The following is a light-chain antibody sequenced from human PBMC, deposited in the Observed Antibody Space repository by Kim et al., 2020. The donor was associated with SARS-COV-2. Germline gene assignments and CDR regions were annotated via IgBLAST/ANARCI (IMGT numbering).Light chain of an antibody. CDR3: GSYTSGATII. Sequence: LSIAISSSGCNTYCGCYNYVTRYRHLPGKALKLVVYEVSSRASGVSQRFSGDKSGNTASLTSSGLQADDEAEYYCGSYTSGATIIFGGGTQLTVL. CDR1: NTYCGCYNY. V-gene: IGLV2-14*01. CDR2: EVS. J-gene: IGLJ2*01.